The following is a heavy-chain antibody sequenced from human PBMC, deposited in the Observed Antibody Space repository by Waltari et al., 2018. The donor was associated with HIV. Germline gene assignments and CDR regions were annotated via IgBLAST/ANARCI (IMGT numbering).Heavy chain of an antibody. CDR3: ASPSIRAGMDV. J-gene: IGHJ6*02. Sequence: EVQLVESGGGLVQPGGSLRLSCAASGFTFSNFWMSWVRQAPGKGVGRLDNITQEGVEKYYVDSLKGRFTISRDNAKNSFYLQMNSLRADDTALYDCASPSIRAGMDVWGQGTTVTVSS. CDR1: GFTFSNFW. D-gene: IGHD2-2*02. V-gene: IGHV3-7*01. CDR2: ITQEGVEK.